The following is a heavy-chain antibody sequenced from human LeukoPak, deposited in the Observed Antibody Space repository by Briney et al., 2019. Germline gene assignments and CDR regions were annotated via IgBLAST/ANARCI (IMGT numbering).Heavy chain of an antibody. CDR3: ARANRCYDFWSGYCPFDP. D-gene: IGHD3-3*01. CDR1: GGSISSSSYY. V-gene: IGHV4-39*07. J-gene: IGHJ5*02. CDR2: IYYSGST. Sequence: SETLSLTCTVSGGSISSSSYYWGWIRQPPGKGLEWIGSIYYSGSTYYNPSLKSRVTISVDTSKNQFSLKLSSVTAADTAVYYCARANRCYDFWSGYCPFDPWGQGTLVTVSS.